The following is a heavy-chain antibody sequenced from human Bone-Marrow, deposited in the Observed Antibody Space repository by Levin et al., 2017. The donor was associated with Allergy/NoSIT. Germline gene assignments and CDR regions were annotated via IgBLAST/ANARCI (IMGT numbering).Heavy chain of an antibody. D-gene: IGHD2-2*01. Sequence: GGSLRLSCVASGFTFSSFDIHWVRQVTGKGLEWVSGIGSSGDTHYAGSVKGRFTISRENVKNSLYLQMNSLRVGDTAVYFCARGHCSSSTTCPRGDEYYYALDVWGQGTTVTVSS. CDR3: ARGHCSSSTTCPRGDEYYYALDV. J-gene: IGHJ6*02. V-gene: IGHV3-13*01. CDR2: IGSSGDT. CDR1: GFTFSSFD.